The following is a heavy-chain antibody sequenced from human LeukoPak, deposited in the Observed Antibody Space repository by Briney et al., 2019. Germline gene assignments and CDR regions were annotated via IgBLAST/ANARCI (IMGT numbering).Heavy chain of an antibody. CDR1: GFTFSSYA. V-gene: IGHV3-23*01. CDR3: ARTPAVAGTAP. CDR2: ISGSGGST. D-gene: IGHD6-19*01. J-gene: IGHJ5*02. Sequence: GGSLRLSCAASGFTFSSYAMSWVRQAPGKGLEWVSAISGSGGSTYYADSVKGRFTISRDNAKNSLYLQMNSLRAEDTAVYYCARTPAVAGTAPWGQGTLVTVSS.